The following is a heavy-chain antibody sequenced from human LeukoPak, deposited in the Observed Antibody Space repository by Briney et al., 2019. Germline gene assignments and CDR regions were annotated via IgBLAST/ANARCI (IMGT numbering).Heavy chain of an antibody. CDR2: INTNTGNP. V-gene: IGHV7-4-1*02. D-gene: IGHD5-18*01. J-gene: IGHJ3*02. CDR3: ARAVDTAMALLGHDAFDI. Sequence: ASAKVSCKASGYTFTSYAMNWVRQAPGQGLEWMGWINTNTGNPTYAQGFTGRFVFSLDTSVSTAYLQISSLKAEDTAVYYCARAVDTAMALLGHDAFDIWGQGTMVTVSS. CDR1: GYTFTSYA.